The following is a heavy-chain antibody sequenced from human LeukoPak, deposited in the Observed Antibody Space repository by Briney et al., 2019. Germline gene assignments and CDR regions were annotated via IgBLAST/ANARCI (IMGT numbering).Heavy chain of an antibody. V-gene: IGHV3-21*01. D-gene: IGHD1-26*01. CDR1: GFTFSSYS. J-gene: IGHJ4*02. Sequence: GSLRLPCAASGFTFSSYSMNWARQAPGKGLEWVSSISSSSSYIYYADSVKGRFTISGDNAKNSLYLQMNSLRAEDTAVYYCAREGVGATANFDYWGQGTLVTVSS. CDR3: AREGVGATANFDY. CDR2: ISSSSSYI.